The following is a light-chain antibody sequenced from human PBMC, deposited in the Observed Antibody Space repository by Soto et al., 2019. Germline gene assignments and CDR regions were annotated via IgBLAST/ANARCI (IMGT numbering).Light chain of an antibody. Sequence: EIVMTQSPATLSVSPGERATLSCRASQSVSSSLAWYQHKPGQAPRLLIYGASIRATGIPARFSGSGSGTEFTLTISSLQSEDFPAYYCQQYSNRYTFGQGTKLEIK. V-gene: IGKV3D-15*01. CDR2: GAS. J-gene: IGKJ2*01. CDR1: QSVSSS. CDR3: QQYSNRYT.